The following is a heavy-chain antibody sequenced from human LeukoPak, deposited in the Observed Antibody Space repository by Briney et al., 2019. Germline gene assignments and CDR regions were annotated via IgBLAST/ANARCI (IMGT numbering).Heavy chain of an antibody. J-gene: IGHJ3*02. V-gene: IGHV4-59*01. Sequence: SETLSLTCTVSGGSISSYYWSWIRQPPGKGLEWIGYISYSGSTNYNPSLKSRVTISVDTSKNQFSLKLSSVTAADTAVYYCAREGGVQYSSSSDAFDIWGQGTMVTVSS. D-gene: IGHD6-6*01. CDR1: GGSISSYY. CDR2: ISYSGST. CDR3: AREGGVQYSSSSDAFDI.